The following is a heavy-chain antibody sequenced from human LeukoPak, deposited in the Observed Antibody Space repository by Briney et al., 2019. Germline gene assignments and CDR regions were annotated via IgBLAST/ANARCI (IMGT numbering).Heavy chain of an antibody. D-gene: IGHD1-26*01. CDR1: GLSFSSYE. J-gene: IGHJ4*02. Sequence: GGSLRLSCAASGLSFSSYEMDWVRQAPGKGLEWVSYISSSGSTIYYADSVKGRFTISRDNAKNSLYLQMNSLRAEDTAVYYCARDRGDSGSYLCALDYWGQGTLVTVSS. V-gene: IGHV3-48*03. CDR3: ARDRGDSGSYLCALDY. CDR2: ISSSGSTI.